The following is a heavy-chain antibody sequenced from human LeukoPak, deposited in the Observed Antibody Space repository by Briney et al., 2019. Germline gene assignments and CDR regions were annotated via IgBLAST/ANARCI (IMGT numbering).Heavy chain of an antibody. D-gene: IGHD3-16*01. CDR2: INHNGNVN. CDR3: ARGGGLDV. CDR1: GFTFSDHY. J-gene: IGHJ6*02. V-gene: IGHV3-7*03. Sequence: GGSLRLSCAASGFTFSDHYMDWARQAPGKGLEWVASINHNGNVNYYVDSVKGRFTISRDNAKNSLYLQMSNLRAEDTAVYFCARGGGLDVWGQGATVTVSS.